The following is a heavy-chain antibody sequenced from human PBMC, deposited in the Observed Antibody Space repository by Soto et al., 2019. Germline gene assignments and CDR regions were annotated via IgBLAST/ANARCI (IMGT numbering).Heavy chain of an antibody. Sequence: GGSLRLSCAASGFTFSNYGMHWVRQAPGKGLEWVAVISCDGSNKYYADSVKGRFTISGDNSKNTLYLQMNSLRAEDTAVYYCAKDLGGGGYLFDAFDIWGQGTMVTVSS. CDR1: GFTFSNYG. V-gene: IGHV3-30*18. J-gene: IGHJ3*02. CDR3: AKDLGGGGYLFDAFDI. D-gene: IGHD1-26*01. CDR2: ISCDGSNK.